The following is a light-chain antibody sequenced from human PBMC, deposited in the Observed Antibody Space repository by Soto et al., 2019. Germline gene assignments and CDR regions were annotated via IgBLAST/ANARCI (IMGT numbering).Light chain of an antibody. CDR2: AAS. J-gene: IGKJ1*01. CDR3: QQYNSYSWT. CDR1: QSISSW. V-gene: IGKV1-5*01. Sequence: IQMTQSPSTLSASVGDRVTITCRASQSISSWLAWYQQKPGKAPRLLIYAASSLKSGVPSRFSGSGSGTEFTLTISSLQPDDFATYYCQQYNSYSWTFGQGTKVDIK.